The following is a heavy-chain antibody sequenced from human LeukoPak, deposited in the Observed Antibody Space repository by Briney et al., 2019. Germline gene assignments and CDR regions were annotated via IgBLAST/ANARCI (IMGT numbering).Heavy chain of an antibody. J-gene: IGHJ4*02. Sequence: SETLSLTCTVSGGSVSSGSYYWSWIRQPPGKGLEWIGYIYYSGSTKYNPSFKSRVTISADTSKNQFSLKLTSVTAADTAVYYCAREAGSSGSFDYWGQGTLVTVSS. CDR3: AREAGSSGSFDY. D-gene: IGHD6-19*01. CDR1: GGSVSSGSYY. V-gene: IGHV4-61*01. CDR2: IYYSGST.